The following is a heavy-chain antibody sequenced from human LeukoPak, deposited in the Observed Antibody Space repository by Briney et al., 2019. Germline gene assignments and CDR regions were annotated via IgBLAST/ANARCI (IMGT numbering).Heavy chain of an antibody. D-gene: IGHD3-22*01. J-gene: IGHJ3*02. CDR3: AKDLWVVVITTDAFDI. CDR2: ITSRSSYT. Sequence: GGSLRLSCAASGFTFSSDSMNWVRQAPGKGLEWVSSITSRSSYTYYADSMKGRFTISRDNAKNSLYLQMNSLRAEDTAVYYCAKDLWVVVITTDAFDIWGQGTMVTVSS. CDR1: GFTFSSDS. V-gene: IGHV3-21*04.